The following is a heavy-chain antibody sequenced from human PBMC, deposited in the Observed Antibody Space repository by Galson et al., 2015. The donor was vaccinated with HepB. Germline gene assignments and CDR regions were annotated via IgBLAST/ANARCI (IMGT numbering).Heavy chain of an antibody. J-gene: IGHJ4*02. CDR1: GFTFSSYG. Sequence: SLRLSCAASGFTFSSYGMHWVRQAPGKGLEWAAVIWYDGSNKYYADSVKGRFTISRDNSKNTLYLQMNSLRAEDTAVYYCASAFYYDFWSGYYPGGYWGQGTLVTVSS. V-gene: IGHV3-33*01. CDR3: ASAFYYDFWSGYYPGGY. CDR2: IWYDGSNK. D-gene: IGHD3-3*01.